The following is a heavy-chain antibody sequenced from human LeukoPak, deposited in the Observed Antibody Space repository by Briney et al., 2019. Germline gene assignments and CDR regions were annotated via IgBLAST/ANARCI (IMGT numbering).Heavy chain of an antibody. CDR1: GFSFSDSG. Sequence: GGSLRLSCAASGFSFSDSGMSWVRQAPGKGLEWVAVISYDGSQKYYSDSVKGRFTIFRGNSKSTLYLQMNSLRPEDTSAYYCARDGGDYWGQGTLVTVSS. CDR3: ARDGGDY. J-gene: IGHJ4*02. D-gene: IGHD3-16*01. CDR2: ISYDGSQK. V-gene: IGHV3-30*03.